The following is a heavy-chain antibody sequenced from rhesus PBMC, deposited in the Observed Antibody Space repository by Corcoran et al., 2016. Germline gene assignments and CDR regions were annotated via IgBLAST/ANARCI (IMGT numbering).Heavy chain of an antibody. CDR3: ARIGNYNFDF. CDR2: IYGGGRTT. CDR1: GGSFGSSH. V-gene: IGHV4-169*01. D-gene: IGHD1-44*01. J-gene: IGHJ4*01. Sequence: QLQLQESGPGLVKPSETLSVTCSVSGGSFGSSHWSWIRPAPGKGLEWMGSIYGGGRTTNKNPSRKSRVTLSVDTSKNQFSLKLNSVTAADTAVYYCARIGNYNFDFWGQGLLVTVSS.